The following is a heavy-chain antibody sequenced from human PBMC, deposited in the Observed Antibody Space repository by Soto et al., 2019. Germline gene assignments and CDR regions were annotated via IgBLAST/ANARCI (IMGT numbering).Heavy chain of an antibody. CDR3: ARDTNNWEGNWLDP. CDR1: GSTLSTSG. J-gene: IGHJ5*02. Sequence: GPSVKVSCKASGSTLSTSGISWLRQAPGQGLEWLGWISGSNSHTNYAQKFQGRVTMTTDTSTSTTYMDLRSLRSDDTAVYYCARDTNNWEGNWLDPWGQGTLVTVSS. CDR2: ISGSNSHT. D-gene: IGHD1-20*01. V-gene: IGHV1-18*01.